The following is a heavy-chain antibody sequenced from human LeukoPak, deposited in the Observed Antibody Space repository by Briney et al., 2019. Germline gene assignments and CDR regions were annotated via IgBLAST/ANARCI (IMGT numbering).Heavy chain of an antibody. J-gene: IGHJ6*03. CDR2: ISAGGSFT. CDR3: AKVITTIGVVEASKKYYYMDV. CDR1: RFNFSTYV. Sequence: AGGSLRLSCAASRFNFSTYVMTWVRRAPGKGLEWVSSISAGGSFTYYADAVKGRFTISRDNSMNTLYLQMDSLRAEDTAVYHCAKVITTIGVVEASKKYYYMDVWGKGTTVTVSS. V-gene: IGHV3-23*01. D-gene: IGHD3-3*01.